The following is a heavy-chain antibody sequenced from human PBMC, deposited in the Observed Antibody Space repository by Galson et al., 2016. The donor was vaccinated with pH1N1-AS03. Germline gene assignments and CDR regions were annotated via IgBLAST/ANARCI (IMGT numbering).Heavy chain of an antibody. J-gene: IGHJ6*02. CDR2: INPNNGVT. D-gene: IGHD1-26*01. CDR3: ARDPRGPCSSASCPTTYYFGMDV. V-gene: IGHV1-2*04. Sequence: WVRQAPGQGLEWMGWINPNNGVTNYAQKFQAWVTMTGDTSISTAYMELYGLKSDDTAVYYCARDPRGPCSSASCPTTYYFGMDVWGQGTTVIVSS.